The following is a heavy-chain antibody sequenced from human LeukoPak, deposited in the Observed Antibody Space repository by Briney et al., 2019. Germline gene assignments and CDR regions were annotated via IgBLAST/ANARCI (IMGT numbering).Heavy chain of an antibody. Sequence: GSLRLSCADPGFIFSNYWMTWVRQAPGKGMEWVAHIRQDGSERHYVDSVKDRFTISRDNAKNSLDLQMDSLRAEDTAVYYCARDWGSTGYDLYDSWGQGTLVTVSS. J-gene: IGHJ4*02. D-gene: IGHD5-12*01. CDR3: ARDWGSTGYDLYDS. CDR2: IRQDGSER. V-gene: IGHV3-7*01. CDR1: GFIFSNYW.